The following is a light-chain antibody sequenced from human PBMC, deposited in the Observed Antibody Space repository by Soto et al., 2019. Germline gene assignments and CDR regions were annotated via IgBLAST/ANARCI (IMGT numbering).Light chain of an antibody. V-gene: IGKV3-20*01. CDR3: QQYGSSPWT. Sequence: EIVLTQSPGTLSLSPGERATLSCRASQSVSSSYLAWYQQKPGQAPRPLTYGASSRAIGIPDRFSGRGSGTDFTLTISCLEPEDFAVYYCQQYGSSPWTFGLETKVEIK. CDR1: QSVSSSY. CDR2: GAS. J-gene: IGKJ1*01.